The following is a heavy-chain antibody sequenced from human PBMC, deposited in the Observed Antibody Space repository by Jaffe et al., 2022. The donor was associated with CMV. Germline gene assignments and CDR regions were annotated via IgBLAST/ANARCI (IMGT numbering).Heavy chain of an antibody. CDR3: AKDIYPSRYNWNWGAFDI. D-gene: IGHD1-7*01. J-gene: IGHJ3*02. CDR1: GFTFDDYA. CDR2: ISWNSGSI. V-gene: IGHV3-9*01. Sequence: EVQLVESGGGLVQPGRSLRLSCAASGFTFDDYAMHWVRQAPGKGLEWVSGISWNSGSIGYADSVKGRFTISRDNAKNSLYLQMNSLRAEDTALYYCAKDIYPSRYNWNWGAFDIWGQGTMVTVSS.